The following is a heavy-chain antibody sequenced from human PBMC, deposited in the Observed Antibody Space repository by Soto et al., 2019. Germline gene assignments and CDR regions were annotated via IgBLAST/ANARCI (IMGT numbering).Heavy chain of an antibody. CDR2: INPDGRSI. V-gene: IGHV3-74*01. CDR1: GFTFSSYW. J-gene: IGHJ4*01. D-gene: IGHD3-10*01. Sequence: GGSLRRSCAASGFTFSSYWMHWVRQAPGKGLAWVSRINPDGRSISDADSVKGRFTISRDNAKNTLYLQMNSLTTEDTAVYYCARAGSYRFDYWGHGTLVTVS. CDR3: ARAGSYRFDY.